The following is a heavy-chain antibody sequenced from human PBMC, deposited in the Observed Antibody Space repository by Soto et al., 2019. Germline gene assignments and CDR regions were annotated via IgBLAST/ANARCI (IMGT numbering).Heavy chain of an antibody. CDR3: TTVWIGESNDY. Sequence: PGGSLRLSCAASGFTFSNAWMSWVRQAPGKGLEWVGRIKSKTDSGTTDYAAPVKGRFTISRDDSKNTLYLQMNSLKTEDTAVYYCTTVWIGESNDYWGQGTLVTVSS. CDR2: IKSKTDSGTT. D-gene: IGHD3-10*01. CDR1: GFTFSNAW. V-gene: IGHV3-15*01. J-gene: IGHJ4*02.